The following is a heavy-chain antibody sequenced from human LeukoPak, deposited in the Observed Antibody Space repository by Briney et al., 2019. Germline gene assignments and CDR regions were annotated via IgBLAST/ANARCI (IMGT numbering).Heavy chain of an antibody. V-gene: IGHV1-58*02. D-gene: IGHD6-13*01. J-gene: IGHJ3*02. CDR1: GFTFTSSA. CDR3: AAAAAGTAAFDI. Sequence: ASVKVSCRASGFTFTSSAMQWVRQARGQRLEWIGWIVVGSGNTNYAQKFQERVTITRDMSTSTAYMELSSLRSEDTAVYYCAAAAAGTAAFDIWGQGTMVTVSS. CDR2: IVVGSGNT.